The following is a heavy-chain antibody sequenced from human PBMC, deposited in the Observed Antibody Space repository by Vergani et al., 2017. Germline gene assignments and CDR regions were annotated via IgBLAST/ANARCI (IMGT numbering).Heavy chain of an antibody. V-gene: IGHV4-59*12. J-gene: IGHJ3*01. CDR2: IYYSGST. CDR3: ARRAETWQTLLRDDFDV. Sequence: QVQLEESGPGLVKPSETLSLTCTVSGGSFNTYYWSWIRQSPGKGLEWIGYIYYSGSTNYNPTLKSPFNVSIDTSRDHFSLKLRSVSAADTAVYFCARRAETWQTLLRDDFDVWGQGTFVTVSP. CDR1: GGSFNTYY. D-gene: IGHD5-12*01.